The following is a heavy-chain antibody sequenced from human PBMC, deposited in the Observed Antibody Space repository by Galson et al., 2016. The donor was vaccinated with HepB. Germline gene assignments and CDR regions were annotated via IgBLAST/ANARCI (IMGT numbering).Heavy chain of an antibody. CDR2: ISAYNGNT. CDR1: GYTFTSYG. V-gene: IGHV1-18*01. Sequence: QSGAEVKKPGESLRISCKASGYTFTSYGISWVRQAPGQGLEWMGWISAYNGNTKYAQKLQGKGTMTTDTSTSTAYMELRSLRSDDTAVYYCARDPIDYDDSGTLYYWGQGTLVTVSS. CDR3: ARDPIDYDDSGTLYY. J-gene: IGHJ4*02. D-gene: IGHD3-22*01.